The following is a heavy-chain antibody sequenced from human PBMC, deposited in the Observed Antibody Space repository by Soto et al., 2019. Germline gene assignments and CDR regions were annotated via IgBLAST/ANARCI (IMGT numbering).Heavy chain of an antibody. V-gene: IGHV1-69*06. CDR3: ASSYYDSSGFPHYYYYYGMDV. J-gene: IGHJ6*02. CDR1: GGTFSSYA. D-gene: IGHD3-22*01. Sequence: GASVKVSCKASGGTFSSYAISWVRQAPGQGLEWMGGIIPIFGTANYAQKFQGRVTITADKSTSTAYMELSSLRSEDTAVYYCASSYYDSSGFPHYYYYYGMDVWGQGTTVTVSS. CDR2: IIPIFGTA.